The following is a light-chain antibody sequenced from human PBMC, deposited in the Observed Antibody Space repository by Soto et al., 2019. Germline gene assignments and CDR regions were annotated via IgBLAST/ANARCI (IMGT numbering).Light chain of an antibody. V-gene: IGLV1-40*01. CDR2: GNS. J-gene: IGLJ2*01. CDR1: SSNIGAGYD. CDR3: QSYDSSLSGLNVV. Sequence: QAVVTQPPSVSGAPGQRVTISCNGSSSNIGAGYDVHWYQQLPGTAPKLLIYGNSNRPSGVPDRFSGSKSGTSASLAITGLQAEDEADYYCQSYDSSLSGLNVVFGGGTQLTVL.